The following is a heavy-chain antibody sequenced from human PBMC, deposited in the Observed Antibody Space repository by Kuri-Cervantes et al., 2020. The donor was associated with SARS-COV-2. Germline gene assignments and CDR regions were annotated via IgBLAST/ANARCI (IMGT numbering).Heavy chain of an antibody. CDR1: GYTFTNYG. CDR2: ISAYNGVT. D-gene: IGHD2-21*01. Sequence: ASVKVSCKASGYTFTNYGINWVRQAPGQGLEWMGWISAYNGVTFFAHNFQGRVTMTVDASTSTAYMELRSLRSDDTAVYYCARDPCGIECWRRLDYWGQGTLVTVSS. J-gene: IGHJ4*02. V-gene: IGHV1-18*04. CDR3: ARDPCGIECWRRLDY.